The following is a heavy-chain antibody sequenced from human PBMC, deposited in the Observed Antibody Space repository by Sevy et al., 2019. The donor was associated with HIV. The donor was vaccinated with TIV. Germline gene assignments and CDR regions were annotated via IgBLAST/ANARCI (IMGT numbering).Heavy chain of an antibody. CDR2: VSWDGSST. Sequence: GGSLRLSCAASGFTFDDYAMHWVRQSPGKGLEWVSLVSWDGSSTNYADSVKGRFTISRDNSKNSLYLQMHSLRPEDTALYYCAKAGYCTSDSCFGPYTHDYYLDAWGKGTTVTVSS. CDR3: AKAGYCTSDSCFGPYTHDYYLDA. V-gene: IGHV3-43D*04. D-gene: IGHD2-2*01. J-gene: IGHJ6*03. CDR1: GFTFDDYA.